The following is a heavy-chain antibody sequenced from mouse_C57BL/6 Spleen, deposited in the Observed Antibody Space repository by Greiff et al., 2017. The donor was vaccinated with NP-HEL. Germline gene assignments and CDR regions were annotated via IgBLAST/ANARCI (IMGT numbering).Heavy chain of an antibody. V-gene: IGHV1-19*01. Sequence: EVKLQESGPVLVKPGASVKMSCKASGYTFTDYYMNWVKQSHGKSLEWIGVINPYNGGTSYNQKFKGKATLTVDKSSSTAYMELNSLTSEDSAVYYCASGYGSSYGFAYWGQGTLVTVSA. D-gene: IGHD1-1*01. CDR3: ASGYGSSYGFAY. CDR2: INPYNGGT. CDR1: GYTFTDYY. J-gene: IGHJ3*01.